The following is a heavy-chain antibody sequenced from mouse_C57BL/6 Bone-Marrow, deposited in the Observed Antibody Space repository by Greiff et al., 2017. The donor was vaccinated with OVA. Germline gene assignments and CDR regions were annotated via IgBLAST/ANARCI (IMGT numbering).Heavy chain of an antibody. Sequence: QVQLKESGADLVKPGASLKLSCKASDYTFTNYDIHWVRQRPEQGLEWIGWIFPGDGRTEYNERFKGKATLTSDKSSSTAYMQLSRLTSEDSAVYFGGRSPACGSRWYLDVWGAGTTVTVSS. CDR2: IFPGDGRT. D-gene: IGHD1-1*01. V-gene: IGHV1S56*01. J-gene: IGHJ1*01. CDR3: GRSPACGSRWYLDV. CDR1: DYTFTNYD.